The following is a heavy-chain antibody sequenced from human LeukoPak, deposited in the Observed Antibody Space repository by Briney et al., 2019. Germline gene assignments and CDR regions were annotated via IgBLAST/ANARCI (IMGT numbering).Heavy chain of an antibody. CDR2: IYYSGST. CDR1: GGSISSSGSY. Sequence: PSETLSLTCTVSGGSISSSGSYWGWIRQPPGKGLEWIGNIYYSGSTYYNPSLKSRVTILVDTSKNQFSLRLTSVTAADTAVYYCASGLGVGAIHFDSWGQGTLVTVSS. V-gene: IGHV4-39*07. J-gene: IGHJ4*02. CDR3: ASGLGVGAIHFDS. D-gene: IGHD1-26*01.